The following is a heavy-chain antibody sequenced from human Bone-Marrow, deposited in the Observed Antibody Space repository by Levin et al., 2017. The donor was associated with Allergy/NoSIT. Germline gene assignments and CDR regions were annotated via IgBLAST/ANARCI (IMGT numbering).Heavy chain of an antibody. CDR3: ARDSSGWYCGDAFDI. Sequence: PGGSLRLSCAASGFTFSSYSMNWVRQAPGKGLEWVSYICSSTTYIYYADSVKGRFTISRDNAKNSLYLQMNSLRAEDTAVYYCARDSSGWYCGDAFDIWGQGTVVTVSS. V-gene: IGHV3-21*01. J-gene: IGHJ3*02. CDR2: ICSSTTYI. CDR1: GFTFSSYS. D-gene: IGHD6-19*01.